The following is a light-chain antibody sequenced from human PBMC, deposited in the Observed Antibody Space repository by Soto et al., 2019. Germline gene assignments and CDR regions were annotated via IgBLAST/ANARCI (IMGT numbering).Light chain of an antibody. Sequence: QSALTQPASVSGSPGQSITFPCTGTSSDVGSSNLVSWYQQHPGKAPKLLIYEVSKRPSGVSNRFSGSKSGNTASLTFSGLQAEDEADYYCCSYAGSSTHVFGTGTKVTVL. V-gene: IGLV2-23*02. CDR2: EVS. J-gene: IGLJ1*01. CDR1: SSDVGSSNL. CDR3: CSYAGSSTHV.